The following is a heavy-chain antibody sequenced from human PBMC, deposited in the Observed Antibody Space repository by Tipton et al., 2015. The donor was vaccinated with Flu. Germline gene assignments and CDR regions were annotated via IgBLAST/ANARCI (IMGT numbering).Heavy chain of an antibody. CDR3: ARHTGDSVRGVIDY. V-gene: IGHV4-38-2*01. Sequence: TLSLTCSVSGDSIGSRYYWGWIRQPPGRGLEWIGNVHRTGSSYYNPSLKSRVTISIDRSKNQFSLRLTSVTAADTAVYYCARHTGDSVRGVIDYWGQGTLVTVSS. D-gene: IGHD3-10*02. CDR2: VHRTGSS. J-gene: IGHJ4*02. CDR1: GDSIGSRYY.